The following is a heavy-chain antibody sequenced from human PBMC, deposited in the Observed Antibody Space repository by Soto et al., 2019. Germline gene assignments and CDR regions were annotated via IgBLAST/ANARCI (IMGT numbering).Heavy chain of an antibody. D-gene: IGHD1-26*01. CDR1: GGSFSGYY. Sequence: SETLSLTCAVYGGSFSGYYWSWIRQPPGKGLEWIGKINHSGSTNYSPSLKSRVTISVDTSKNQFSLKLSSVTAADTAVYYCALTRWELLPNDAFDIWGQGTMVT. J-gene: IGHJ3*02. CDR3: ALTRWELLPNDAFDI. V-gene: IGHV4-34*01. CDR2: INHSGST.